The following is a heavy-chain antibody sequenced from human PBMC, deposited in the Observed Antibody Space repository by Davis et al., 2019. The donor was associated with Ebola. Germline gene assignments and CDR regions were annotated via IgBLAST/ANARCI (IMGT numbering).Heavy chain of an antibody. D-gene: IGHD1-1*01. Sequence: SETLSLTCTVSGGSISSSSYYWGCFRQPPGKGLEWMGSIYYSGSTYYNPSLKSRVTISVDTSKNQFSLKLSSVTAADTAVYYCARGLEPGLYYYYGMDVWGQGTTVTVSS. CDR2: IYYSGST. V-gene: IGHV4-39*07. CDR3: ARGLEPGLYYYYGMDV. CDR1: GGSISSSSYY. J-gene: IGHJ6*02.